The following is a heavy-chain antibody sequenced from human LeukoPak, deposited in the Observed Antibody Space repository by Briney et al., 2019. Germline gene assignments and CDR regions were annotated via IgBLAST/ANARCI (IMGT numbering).Heavy chain of an antibody. Sequence: GGALRLSCAASGFTFSSYAMSWVRQAPGKGLEWVSSVSGSGGSTYYADSVKGRFTISRDNSKNTLYLQMNSLRAEDTAVYYCARRAGAYSHPYDYWGQGTLVTVSS. J-gene: IGHJ4*02. D-gene: IGHD4/OR15-4a*01. CDR2: VSGSGGST. V-gene: IGHV3-23*01. CDR3: ARRAGAYSHPYDY. CDR1: GFTFSSYA.